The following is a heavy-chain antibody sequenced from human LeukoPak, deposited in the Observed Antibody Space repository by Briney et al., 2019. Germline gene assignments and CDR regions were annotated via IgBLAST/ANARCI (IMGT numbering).Heavy chain of an antibody. CDR1: GFTFSSFA. CDR3: AKRSGGYGPFDY. V-gene: IGHV3-23*01. Sequence: GGSLRLPCAASGFTFSSFAMGWVRQAPGKGLEWVSIISYNADSTFYTDSVKGRFTISRGNSKNMLYLHMNSLRAEDAAVYFCAKRSGGYGPFDYWGQGTLVTVSS. D-gene: IGHD1-26*01. J-gene: IGHJ4*02. CDR2: ISYNADST.